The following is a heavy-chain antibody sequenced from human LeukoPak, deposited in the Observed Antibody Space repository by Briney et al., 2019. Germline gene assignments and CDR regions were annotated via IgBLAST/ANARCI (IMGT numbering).Heavy chain of an antibody. CDR1: GFSFSNYW. D-gene: IGHD1-1*01. CDR2: ISENGRAK. J-gene: IGHJ4*02. CDR3: ARDFSLTRLERPFDY. V-gene: IGHV3-7*01. Sequence: GGSLRLSCAASGFSFSNYWMSWVRQAPGKGLEWVASISENGRAKPYVASVRGRFTISRDNTKNSLYLQMNSLRAEDTAVYYCARDFSLTRLERPFDYWGQGTLVTVSS.